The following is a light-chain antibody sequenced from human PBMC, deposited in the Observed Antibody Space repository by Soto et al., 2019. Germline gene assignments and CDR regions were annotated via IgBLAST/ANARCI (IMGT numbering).Light chain of an antibody. CDR1: QSVSSN. V-gene: IGKV3D-15*01. J-gene: IGKJ1*01. CDR2: GAS. CDR3: QERTGWPPWT. Sequence: EIVMTQSPATLSVSPGERATLSCRASQSVSSNLAWYQQKPGQAPRLLIFGASIRDTGIPDRFSGRGSGTVFTLTISRLEPEDFAVYYCQERTGWPPWTFGQGTKVDIK.